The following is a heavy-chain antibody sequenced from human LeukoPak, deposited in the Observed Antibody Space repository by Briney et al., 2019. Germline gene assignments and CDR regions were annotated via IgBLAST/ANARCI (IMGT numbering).Heavy chain of an antibody. V-gene: IGHV3-23*01. D-gene: IGHD5-18*01. CDR1: GFTFSTCA. CDR3: ATTLNTGFFQS. Sequence: GGSLRLSCAASGFTFSTCAMHWVRQAPGKGLEWVSAVSGSGGDTYYADSVTGRFTISRDNSKNTLYVLLNSLRAEDTAVYYCATTLNTGFFQSWGRGTLVTVSS. J-gene: IGHJ5*02. CDR2: VSGSGGDT.